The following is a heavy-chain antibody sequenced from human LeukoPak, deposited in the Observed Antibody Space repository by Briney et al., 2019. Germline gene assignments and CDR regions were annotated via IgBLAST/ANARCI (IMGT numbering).Heavy chain of an antibody. V-gene: IGHV3-7*01. Sequence: GGSLRLSCAASGFTFTKNWMTWVRQAPGKGLEWVANIKQDGTEKYYVDSVKGRFTISRDNAKNSLSLQMNSLRAEDTAVYYCARIGLYSSSWYFDIWGQGTMVTVSS. CDR2: IKQDGTEK. CDR3: ARIGLYSSSWYFDI. J-gene: IGHJ3*02. CDR1: GFTFTKNW. D-gene: IGHD6-13*01.